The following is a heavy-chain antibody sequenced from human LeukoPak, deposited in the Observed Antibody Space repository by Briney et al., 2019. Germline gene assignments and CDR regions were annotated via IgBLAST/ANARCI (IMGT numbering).Heavy chain of an antibody. Sequence: GGSLRLSCAASGFTVSKNYMNWVRQAPGKGLEWVSVIYSDGTTYYAHSVRGRFTISRDNAKNSLYLQMNRMRAEDTAVYFCATEDHYYDSSGRFDYWGQGTLVTVSS. J-gene: IGHJ4*02. CDR2: IYSDGTT. CDR1: GFTVSKNY. CDR3: ATEDHYYDSSGRFDY. V-gene: IGHV3-53*01. D-gene: IGHD3-22*01.